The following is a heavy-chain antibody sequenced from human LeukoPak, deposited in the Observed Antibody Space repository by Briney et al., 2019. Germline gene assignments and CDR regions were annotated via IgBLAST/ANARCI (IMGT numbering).Heavy chain of an antibody. J-gene: IGHJ4*02. Sequence: PLETLSLTCAVSGVAFSGYYWSWIRHPPAKGLEWSGEVNHSVGTTNNRTLKSRVTISVDTSKTQLSLKVSSVTAADTAVYYCASVSRVLGGRTYYYGSGSYYKSDYFDYWGQGTVVTVSS. CDR2: VNHSVGT. CDR1: GVAFSGYY. CDR3: ASVSRVLGGRTYYYGSGSYYKSDYFDY. V-gene: IGHV4-34*01. D-gene: IGHD3-10*01.